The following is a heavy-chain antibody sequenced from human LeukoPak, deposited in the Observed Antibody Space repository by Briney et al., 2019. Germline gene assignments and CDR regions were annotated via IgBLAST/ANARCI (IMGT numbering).Heavy chain of an antibody. J-gene: IGHJ5*02. D-gene: IGHD6-19*01. CDR3: ARVQWLFLNWFDP. Sequence: PSETLSLTCTVSGGSISSSSYYWGWIRQPPGTGLEWIGSIYYSGSTYYNPSLKSRVTISVDTSKNQFSLKLSSVTAADTAVYYCARVQWLFLNWFDPWGPGTLVTVSS. CDR2: IYYSGST. CDR1: GGSISSSSYY. V-gene: IGHV4-39*01.